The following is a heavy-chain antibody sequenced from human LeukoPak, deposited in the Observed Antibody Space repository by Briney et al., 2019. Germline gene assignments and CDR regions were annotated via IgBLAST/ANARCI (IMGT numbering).Heavy chain of an antibody. CDR1: GGSISSSTYY. V-gene: IGHV4-39*07. CDR2: IYYSGST. D-gene: IGHD3-10*01. CDR3: ARDSSGNHYYYYMDV. Sequence: SETLSLTCTVSGGSISSSTYYWGWIRQPPGKGLEWIGSIYYSGSTYYNPSLKSRVTISVDTSKNQFSLKLSSVTAADTAVYYCARDSSGNHYYYYMDVWGKGTTVTISS. J-gene: IGHJ6*03.